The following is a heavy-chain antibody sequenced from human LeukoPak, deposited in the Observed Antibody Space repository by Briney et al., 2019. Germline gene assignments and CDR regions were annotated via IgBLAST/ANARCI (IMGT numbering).Heavy chain of an antibody. D-gene: IGHD1-7*01. CDR2: IRLDGTNK. CDR1: GFTFSSYG. J-gene: IGHJ5*02. Sequence: GGSLRLSCAASGFTFSSYGMHWVRQAPGKGLEWVAFIRLDGTNKYYADSVKGRFTISRDHSKNTLYLQMNSLRAEDTAVYSCARDLGNWNYGPNNWFDPWGQGTLVTVSS. V-gene: IGHV3-30*02. CDR3: ARDLGNWNYGPNNWFDP.